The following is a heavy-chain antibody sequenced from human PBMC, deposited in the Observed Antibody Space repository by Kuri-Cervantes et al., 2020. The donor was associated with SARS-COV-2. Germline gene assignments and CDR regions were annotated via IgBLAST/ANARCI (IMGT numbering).Heavy chain of an antibody. CDR1: GSTFSSYA. CDR2: ISYDGSNK. CDR3: AKDGTVRPLDY. V-gene: IGHV3-30-3*01. D-gene: IGHD4-11*01. J-gene: IGHJ4*02. Sequence: GGSLRLSCAASGSTFSSYAMHWVRQAPGKGLEWVAVISYDGSNKYYADSVKGRFTISRDNSKNTLYLQMNSLRAKDTAVYYCAKDGTVRPLDYWGQGTLVTVSS.